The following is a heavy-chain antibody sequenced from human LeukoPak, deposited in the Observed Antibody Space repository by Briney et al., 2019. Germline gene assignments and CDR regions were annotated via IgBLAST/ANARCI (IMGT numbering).Heavy chain of an antibody. D-gene: IGHD6-19*01. V-gene: IGHV3-30*03. CDR2: ISYDGSNK. CDR1: GFTVSSNY. CDR3: ATHHREGVTGREYFQH. J-gene: IGHJ1*01. Sequence: GGSLRLSCAASGFTVSSNYMSWVRQAPGKGLEWVAIISYDGSNKYYADSVKGRFTISRDNSKNTLYVQMSSLRAEDTAVYYCATHHREGVTGREYFQHWGQGTLVTVSS.